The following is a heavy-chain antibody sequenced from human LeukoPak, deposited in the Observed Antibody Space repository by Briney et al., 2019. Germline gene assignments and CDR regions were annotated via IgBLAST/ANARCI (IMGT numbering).Heavy chain of an antibody. Sequence: GASVKVSCKASGYTFTSYYMHWVRQAPGQGLEWMGIINPSGGSTSYAQKFQGRVTMTRDTSTSTVYMELSSLRSEDTAVYYCAQAPILTGYCSGGSCYSNAFDIWGQGTMVTVSS. CDR2: INPSGGST. D-gene: IGHD2-15*01. CDR3: AQAPILTGYCSGGSCYSNAFDI. J-gene: IGHJ3*02. V-gene: IGHV1-46*01. CDR1: GYTFTSYY.